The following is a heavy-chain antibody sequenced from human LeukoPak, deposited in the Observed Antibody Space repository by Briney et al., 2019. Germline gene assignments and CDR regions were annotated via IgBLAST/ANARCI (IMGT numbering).Heavy chain of an antibody. CDR1: GGSISSYY. CDR2: IYYSGST. CDR3: AREGLRWGSGAFDI. Sequence: SETLSLTCTVSGGSISSYYWSWIRQPPGKGLEWIGYIYYSGSTNYNPSLKSRVAISVDTSKNQFSLKLSSVTAADTAVYYCAREGLRWGSGAFDIWGQGTMVTVSS. J-gene: IGHJ3*02. D-gene: IGHD4-23*01. V-gene: IGHV4-59*01.